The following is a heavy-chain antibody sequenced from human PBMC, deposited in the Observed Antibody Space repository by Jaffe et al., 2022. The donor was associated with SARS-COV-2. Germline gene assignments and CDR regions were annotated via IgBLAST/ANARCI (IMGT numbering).Heavy chain of an antibody. CDR2: ISSSSSTI. CDR1: GFTFSSYS. CDR3: ARGEFKSLGFLEWLSFDY. D-gene: IGHD3-3*01. J-gene: IGHJ4*02. V-gene: IGHV3-48*02. Sequence: EVQLVESGGGLVQPGGSLRLSCAASGFTFSSYSMNWVRQAPGKGLEWVSYISSSSSTIYYADSVKGRFTISRDNAKNSLYLQMNSLRDEDTAVYYCARGEFKSLGFLEWLSFDYWGQGTLVTVSS.